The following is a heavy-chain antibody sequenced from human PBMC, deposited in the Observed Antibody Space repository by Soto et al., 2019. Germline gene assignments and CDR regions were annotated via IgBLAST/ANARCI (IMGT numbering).Heavy chain of an antibody. CDR3: ARVQVNSDGGGYCYQEFDY. V-gene: IGHV4-59*01. CDR1: GGSINSYY. CDR2: IYYSGST. J-gene: IGHJ4*02. Sequence: PSETLSLTCTVYGGSINSYYWSWIRQPPGKGLEWIGYIYYSGSTNYNPSLKSRVTISLDTSKHQFFLKLSSVTAADTAVYYCARVQVNSDGGGYCYQEFDYWGQGTLVTVSS. D-gene: IGHD2-21*02.